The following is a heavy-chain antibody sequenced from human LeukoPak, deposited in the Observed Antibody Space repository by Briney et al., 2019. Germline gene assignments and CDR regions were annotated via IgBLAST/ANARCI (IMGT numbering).Heavy chain of an antibody. CDR1: GGSISSHY. CDR3: ARGYYDFWSGYYFRNWFDP. CDR2: IYYSGST. Sequence: PSETLSLTCTVSGGSISSHYWSWIRQPPGKGLEWIGYIYYSGSTNYNPSLKSRVTISVATSKNQFSLKLSSVTAADTAVYYCARGYYDFWSGYYFRNWFDPWGQGTLVTVSS. J-gene: IGHJ5*02. D-gene: IGHD3-3*01. V-gene: IGHV4-59*11.